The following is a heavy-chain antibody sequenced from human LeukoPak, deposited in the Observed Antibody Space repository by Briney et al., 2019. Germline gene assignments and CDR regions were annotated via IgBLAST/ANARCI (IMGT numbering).Heavy chain of an antibody. J-gene: IGHJ3*02. CDR1: GGSISSSSYY. CDR2: IYYSGST. D-gene: IGHD3-16*01. Sequence: SETLSLTCTVSGGSISSSSYYWGWLRQPPGKGLEWLGSIYYSGSTYYNPSLKSRVTISVDTSKNQFSLKLSSVTAADTAVYYCATSGEDYAFDIWGQGTMVTVSS. CDR3: ATSGEDYAFDI. V-gene: IGHV4-39*01.